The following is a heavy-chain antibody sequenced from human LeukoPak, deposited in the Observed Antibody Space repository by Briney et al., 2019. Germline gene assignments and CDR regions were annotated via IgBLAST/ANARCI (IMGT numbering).Heavy chain of an antibody. CDR3: ARLPNYYYNYMDV. CDR2: ISYTGST. Sequence: SETLSLTCTVSGGSISSNNFYWGWIRQPPGKALEWIGSISYTGSTYYNPSLKSRVTISVDTSKNQFSLKLSSVTAADTAVYYCARLPNYYYNYMDVWGKGTTVTISS. CDR1: GGSISSNNFY. J-gene: IGHJ6*03. V-gene: IGHV4-39*01.